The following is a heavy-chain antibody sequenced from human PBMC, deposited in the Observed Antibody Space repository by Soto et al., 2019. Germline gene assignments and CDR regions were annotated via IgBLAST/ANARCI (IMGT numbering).Heavy chain of an antibody. V-gene: IGHV3-23*01. CDR3: AKDGTYSSSWYDWFDP. J-gene: IGHJ5*02. D-gene: IGHD6-13*01. CDR2: ISGSGGST. Sequence: GGSLRLSCAASGFTFSSYAMSLVRQAPGKGLEWGSAISGSGGSTYYADSVKGRFTISRDNSKNTLYLQMNSLRAEDTAVYYCAKDGTYSSSWYDWFDPWGQGTLVTVSS. CDR1: GFTFSSYA.